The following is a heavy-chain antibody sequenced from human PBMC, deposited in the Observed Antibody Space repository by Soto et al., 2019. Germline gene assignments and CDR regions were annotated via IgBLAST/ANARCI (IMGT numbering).Heavy chain of an antibody. V-gene: IGHV1-69*01. Sequence: QVQLVQSGAEVKKPGSSVKVSCKASGVTFSSYAIIWVRQAPGQGLEWMGGIIPIFGTANYAQKFQGRVTITADESTSTGYMELSSLRSEDTAVYYCARGFGGYNSYYFDYWGQGTLVTVSS. CDR2: IIPIFGTA. D-gene: IGHD5-12*01. CDR3: ARGFGGYNSYYFDY. J-gene: IGHJ4*02. CDR1: GVTFSSYA.